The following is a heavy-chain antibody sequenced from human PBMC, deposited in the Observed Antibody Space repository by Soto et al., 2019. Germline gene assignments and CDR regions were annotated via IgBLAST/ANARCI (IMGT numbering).Heavy chain of an antibody. V-gene: IGHV1-46*01. Sequence: QVQLVQSGAEVKKPGASVKVSCKASGYTFTSYYMHWVRQAPGQGLEWMGIINPSGGNTSYAQKFQGRVTMTRDTSTSTVYMELSSLRSEDTAVYYCARSGCTNGVCYTYYYYGMDVWGQGTTVTVSS. CDR1: GYTFTSYY. J-gene: IGHJ6*02. CDR2: INPSGGNT. D-gene: IGHD2-8*01. CDR3: ARSGCTNGVCYTYYYYGMDV.